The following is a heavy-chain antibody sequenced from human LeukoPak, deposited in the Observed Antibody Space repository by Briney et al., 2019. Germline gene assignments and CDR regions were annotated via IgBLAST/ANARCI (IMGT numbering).Heavy chain of an antibody. Sequence: SETLSLTCAVSGGPLSSYYWSWIRQPPGKGLEWIGFIYYRGSTNYNPSLESRVTISIDTSKNRFSLKLSSVTAADTAVYYCARDRYSGYDGFGAFDIWGQGTMVTVSS. J-gene: IGHJ3*02. CDR2: IYYRGST. CDR3: ARDRYSGYDGFGAFDI. CDR1: GGPLSSYY. V-gene: IGHV4-59*01. D-gene: IGHD5-12*01.